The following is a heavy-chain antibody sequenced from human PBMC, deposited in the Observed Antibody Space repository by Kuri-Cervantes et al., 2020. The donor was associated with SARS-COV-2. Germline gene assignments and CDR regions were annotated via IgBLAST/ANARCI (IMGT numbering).Heavy chain of an antibody. CDR2: IYNSGST. D-gene: IGHD7-27*01. J-gene: IGHJ2*01. V-gene: IGHV4-59*04. CDR3: VVLSSLGMSPHYWYFDL. Sequence: SETLSLTCTVSGGSISSHYWSWIRQPPGKGLEWIGSIYNSGSTYYNPSLKSRVPISVDTSKNQFSLKLSSVTAADTAVYYCVVLSSLGMSPHYWYFDLWGRGTLVTVSS. CDR1: GGSISSHY.